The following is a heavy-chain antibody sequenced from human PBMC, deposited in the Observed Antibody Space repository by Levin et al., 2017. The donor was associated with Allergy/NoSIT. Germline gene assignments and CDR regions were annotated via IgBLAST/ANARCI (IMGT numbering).Heavy chain of an antibody. D-gene: IGHD3-9*01. Sequence: GESLKISCAASGFTFSSYSMNWVRQAPGKGLEWVSSISSSSSYIYYADSVKGRFTISRDNAKNSLYLQMNSLRAEDTAVYYCARGYLRWTYDILTGYSNWGQGTLVTVSS. CDR1: GFTFSSYS. CDR2: ISSSSSYI. V-gene: IGHV3-21*01. CDR3: ARGYLRWTYDILTGYSN. J-gene: IGHJ4*02.